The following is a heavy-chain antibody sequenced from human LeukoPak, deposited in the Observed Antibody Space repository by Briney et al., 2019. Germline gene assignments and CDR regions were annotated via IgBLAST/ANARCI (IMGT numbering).Heavy chain of an antibody. CDR3: ARSDDFWSGSDAFDI. J-gene: IGHJ3*02. D-gene: IGHD3-3*01. Sequence: GASVKVSCTASGYTFTSYGISWVRQAPGQGLEWMGWISAYNGNTNYAQKLQGRVTMTTDTSTRTAYMELRSLRSDDTAGSYCARSDDFWSGSDAFDIWGQGTMVTVSS. CDR2: ISAYNGNT. CDR1: GYTFTSYG. V-gene: IGHV1-18*01.